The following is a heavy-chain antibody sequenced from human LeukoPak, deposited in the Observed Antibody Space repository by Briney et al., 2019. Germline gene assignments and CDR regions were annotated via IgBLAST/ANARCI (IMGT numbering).Heavy chain of an antibody. CDR2: IYYSGST. CDR1: GGSISSYY. D-gene: IGHD3-9*01. J-gene: IGHJ4*02. Sequence: SETLSLTCAVYGGSISSYYWSWIRQPPGKGLEWIGYIYYSGSTNYNPSLKSRVTISVDTSKNQFSLKLSSVTAADTAVYYCARALTISYYFDYWGQGTLVTVSS. CDR3: ARALTISYYFDY. V-gene: IGHV4-59*01.